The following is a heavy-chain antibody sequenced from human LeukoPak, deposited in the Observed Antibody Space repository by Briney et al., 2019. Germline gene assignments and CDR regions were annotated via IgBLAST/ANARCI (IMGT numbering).Heavy chain of an antibody. V-gene: IGHV1-69*05. Sequence: SVKVSCKASGGTFSSYAISWVRQAPGQGLEWMGRIIPIFGTANYAQKFQGRVTITTDESASTAYMELSSLRSEDTAVYYCARRLGLGYGDYESAFDIWGQGTMVTVSS. D-gene: IGHD4-17*01. CDR3: ARRLGLGYGDYESAFDI. CDR2: IIPIFGTA. CDR1: GGTFSSYA. J-gene: IGHJ3*02.